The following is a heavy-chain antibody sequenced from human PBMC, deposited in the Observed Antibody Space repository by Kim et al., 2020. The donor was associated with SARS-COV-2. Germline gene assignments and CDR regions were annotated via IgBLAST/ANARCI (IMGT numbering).Heavy chain of an antibody. CDR3: RRRPPGRKAVRFFDY. V-gene: IGHV4-39*03. D-gene: IGHD6-6*01. CDR2: IYYSGST. CDR1: GGSISSSGYY. Sequence: SETLSLTCTVSGGSISSSGYYWGWIRQPPGKGLEWIGSIYYSGSTYYNLSLKSRVTISVDTSKNQFPLKLSLVTAAATAVYSGRRRPPGRKAVRFFDYWG. J-gene: IGHJ4*01.